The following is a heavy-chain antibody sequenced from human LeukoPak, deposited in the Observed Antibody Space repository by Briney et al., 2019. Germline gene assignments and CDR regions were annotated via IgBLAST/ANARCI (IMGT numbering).Heavy chain of an antibody. Sequence: PGGSLRLSCSASGFTFSTYAMHWVRQAPGKGLEYVSAISSDGIRTYYADSVKGRFTISRDNSKNKVYVQMSSLRSEDTAVYYCARWVTGLDYWGQGILVTVSS. V-gene: IGHV3-64*04. J-gene: IGHJ4*02. D-gene: IGHD2-21*02. CDR3: ARWVTGLDY. CDR1: GFTFSTYA. CDR2: ISSDGIRT.